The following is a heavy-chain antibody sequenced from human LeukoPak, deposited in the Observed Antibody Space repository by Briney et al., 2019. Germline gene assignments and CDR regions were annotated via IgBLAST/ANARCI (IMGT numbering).Heavy chain of an antibody. Sequence: GGSLRLSCAASGFTFTTYWMHLVRQAPGKGLVWVSHINSDGSITSYADSVKGRFTISTDKAKNTLYIQMNSLRAEDTAVYYCARDAVDTANAVWGQGTTVTVSS. J-gene: IGHJ6*02. CDR3: ARDAVDTANAV. CDR1: GFTFTTYW. CDR2: INSDGSIT. V-gene: IGHV3-74*01. D-gene: IGHD5-18*01.